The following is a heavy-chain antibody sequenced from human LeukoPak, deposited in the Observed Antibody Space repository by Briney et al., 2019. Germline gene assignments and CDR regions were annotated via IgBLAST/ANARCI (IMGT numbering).Heavy chain of an antibody. CDR3: ARGGDPAAQSWLDP. D-gene: IGHD2-2*01. V-gene: IGHV4-34*01. Sequence: SETLSLTCAVYGGSFSGYYWSWIRQPPGKGLEWIGEINHSGSTNYNPSLKSRVTISVDTSKNQFSLKLSSVTAADTAVYYCARGGDPAAQSWLDPWGQGTLVTVSS. CDR2: INHSGST. CDR1: GGSFSGYY. J-gene: IGHJ5*02.